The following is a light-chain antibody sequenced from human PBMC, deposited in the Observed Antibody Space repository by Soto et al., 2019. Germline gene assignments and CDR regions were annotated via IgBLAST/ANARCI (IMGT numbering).Light chain of an antibody. Sequence: DIQMTQSPSSVSASVGDRVTITCRAGQDIGTWLSWYQQKPGKAPQLLISSASSLERGVPPWVSGNGSGTDFTLTITNLQPEEFATYFCQHAHTFVTFGGGTKVEMK. J-gene: IGKJ4*01. CDR2: SAS. V-gene: IGKV1-12*01. CDR3: QHAHTFVT. CDR1: QDIGTW.